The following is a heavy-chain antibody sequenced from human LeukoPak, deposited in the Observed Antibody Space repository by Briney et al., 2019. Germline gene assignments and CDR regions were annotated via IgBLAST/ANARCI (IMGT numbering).Heavy chain of an antibody. V-gene: IGHV3-23*01. CDR1: GFTFSSYA. D-gene: IGHD1-26*01. CDR3: ATYSGTFGFDY. J-gene: IGHJ4*02. Sequence: GGSLRLSCAASGFTFSSYAMSWVRQAPGKGLKWVSAIHGTDGTTFYADSVKGRFTISRDNSKNTLYLQMNSLRAEDTAVYYCATYSGTFGFDYWGQGTLVTVSS. CDR2: IHGTDGTT.